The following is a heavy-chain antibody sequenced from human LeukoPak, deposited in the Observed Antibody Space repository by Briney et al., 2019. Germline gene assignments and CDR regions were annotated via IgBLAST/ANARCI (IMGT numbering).Heavy chain of an antibody. CDR2: INPNSGGT. V-gene: IGHV1-2*02. CDR1: GYTFTGYY. Sequence: GASVKVSCKASGYTFTGYYMHWVRQAPGQGLEWMGWINPNSGGTNYAQKFQGRVTMTRDTSISTAYMELSSLRSEDTAVYYCARVKGTYYFDYWGQGTLVTVSS. CDR3: ARVKGTYYFDY. J-gene: IGHJ4*02.